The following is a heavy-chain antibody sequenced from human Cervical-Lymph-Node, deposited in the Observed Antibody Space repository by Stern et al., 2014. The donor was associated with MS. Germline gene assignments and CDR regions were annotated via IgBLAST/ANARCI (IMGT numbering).Heavy chain of an antibody. CDR3: ARGPPMDV. J-gene: IGHJ6*02. Sequence: QVQLQESGPGLVKPSETLSLTCTVSGDSIRSSDYYWGWIRQPPGKGLEWIGGVYDSGTPYYSPPHKSPTTIPLAPPKTQSPLTLGPVTAADAAVYYCARGPPMDVWGQGTTVIVSS. CDR1: GDSIRSSDYY. CDR2: VYDSGTP. V-gene: IGHV4-39*01.